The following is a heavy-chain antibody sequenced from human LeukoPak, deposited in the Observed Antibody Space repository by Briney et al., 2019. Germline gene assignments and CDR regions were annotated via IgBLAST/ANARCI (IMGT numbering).Heavy chain of an antibody. V-gene: IGHV4-59*01. CDR2: IYYSGST. CDR3: ARGLNYWYFDL. CDR1: GGSISTSY. J-gene: IGHJ2*01. Sequence: SETLSLTCTVSGGSISTSYWSWIRQPPGKGLEWIGYIYYSGSTNYNPSLKSRVTISVDTSKNQFSLSLSSVTAADTAVYYCARGLNYWYFDLWGRGTLVTVSS.